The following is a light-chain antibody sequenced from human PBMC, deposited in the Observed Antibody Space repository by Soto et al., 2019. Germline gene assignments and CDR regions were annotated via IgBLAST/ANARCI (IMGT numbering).Light chain of an antibody. Sequence: DIVMTQSPDSLAVSLGERATINCKSSQSVLYSSNNKNYLAWYQQKPGQPPKLLIYWASARPSGVPDRFSGSGSGTDFTLTISSLQAEDVAVYYCQQHYSPSSTFGQGTKVEIK. CDR2: WAS. CDR1: QSVLYSSNNKNY. CDR3: QQHYSPSST. V-gene: IGKV4-1*01. J-gene: IGKJ1*01.